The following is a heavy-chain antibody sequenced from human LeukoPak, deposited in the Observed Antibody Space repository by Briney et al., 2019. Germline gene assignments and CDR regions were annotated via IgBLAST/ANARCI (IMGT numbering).Heavy chain of an antibody. J-gene: IGHJ3*02. CDR3: ARDTVAGIIHSAFDI. Sequence: GRSLRLSCAASGFTFSSYAMHWVRQAPGKGLEWVAVISYDGSNKYYADSVKGRFTISRDNSKNTLYLQMNSLRAEDTAVYYCARDTVAGIIHSAFDIWGQGTMVTVSS. V-gene: IGHV3-30*04. D-gene: IGHD6-19*01. CDR1: GFTFSSYA. CDR2: ISYDGSNK.